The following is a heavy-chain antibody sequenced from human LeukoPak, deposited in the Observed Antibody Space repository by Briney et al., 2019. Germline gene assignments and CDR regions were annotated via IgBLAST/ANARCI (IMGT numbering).Heavy chain of an antibody. D-gene: IGHD2-2*01. Sequence: SETLSLTCAVSGGSFSGYYWTWIRQPPGKGLEWIGEINHSGSTNYNPSLKSRVTISVDTSKNQFSLKLSSVTAADTAVYYCARGPYCSSTSCFQRDYWGQGTLSPSPQ. CDR2: INHSGST. CDR1: GGSFSGYY. CDR3: ARGPYCSSTSCFQRDY. V-gene: IGHV4-34*01. J-gene: IGHJ4*02.